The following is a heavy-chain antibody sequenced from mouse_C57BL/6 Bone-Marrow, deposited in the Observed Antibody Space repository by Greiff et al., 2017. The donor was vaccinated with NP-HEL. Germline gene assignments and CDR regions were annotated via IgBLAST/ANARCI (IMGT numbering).Heavy chain of an antibody. Sequence: VQLQQSGAELVKPGASVKLSCKASGYTFTSYWMHWVKHRPGRGLEWIGRIDPNSGGTKYNEKFKSKATLTVDKPSSTAYMQLSSLTSEDSAVYYCARPYSKGDYYAMDYWGQGTSVTVSS. D-gene: IGHD2-5*01. J-gene: IGHJ4*01. CDR2: IDPNSGGT. CDR3: ARPYSKGDYYAMDY. V-gene: IGHV1-72*01. CDR1: GYTFTSYW.